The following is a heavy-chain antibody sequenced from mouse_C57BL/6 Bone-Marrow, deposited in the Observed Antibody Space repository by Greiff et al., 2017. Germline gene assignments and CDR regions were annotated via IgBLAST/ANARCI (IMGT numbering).Heavy chain of an antibody. CDR2: ISNGGGST. V-gene: IGHV5-12*01. CDR3: VSRYAEYGWFAY. J-gene: IGHJ3*01. CDR1: GFTFSDYY. D-gene: IGHD5-1*01. Sequence: EVQRVESGGGLVQPGGSLKLSCAASGFTFSDYYMYWVRQTPEKRLEWVAYISNGGGSTYYPATVKGRFTISRDNAKDTLYMQMRRLKSEDTANYYCVSRYAEYGWFAYWGQGTLVTVSA.